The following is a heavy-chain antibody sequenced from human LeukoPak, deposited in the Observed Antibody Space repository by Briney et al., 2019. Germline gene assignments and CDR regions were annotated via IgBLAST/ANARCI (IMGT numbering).Heavy chain of an antibody. J-gene: IGHJ4*02. CDR3: ARDHDFWSEPFDY. Sequence: GGSLRLSCAASGFTFSSYAMHWVRQAPGKGLEWVAVISYDGSNKYYADSVKGRFTISRDNSKNTLYLQMNSLRAEDTAVYYCARDHDFWSEPFDYWGQGTLVTVSS. CDR2: ISYDGSNK. V-gene: IGHV3-30-3*01. D-gene: IGHD3-3*01. CDR1: GFTFSSYA.